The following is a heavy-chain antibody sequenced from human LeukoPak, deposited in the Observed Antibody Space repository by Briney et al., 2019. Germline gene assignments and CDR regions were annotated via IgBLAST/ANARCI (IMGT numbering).Heavy chain of an antibody. Sequence: GASVKVSCKASGYTFTNYHMNWVRQAPGQGLEWMGIINPSGGSTTNAQKFQGRVIMTRDMSTSTAYMELSSLRSEDTAVYYCARPRLGELSHSLPFDYWGQGTLVTVSS. CDR2: INPSGGST. V-gene: IGHV1-46*01. CDR1: GYTFTNYH. J-gene: IGHJ4*02. CDR3: ARPRLGELSHSLPFDY. D-gene: IGHD3-16*02.